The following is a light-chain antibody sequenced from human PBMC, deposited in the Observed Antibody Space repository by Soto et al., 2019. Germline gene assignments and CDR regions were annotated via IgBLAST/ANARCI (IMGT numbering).Light chain of an antibody. CDR3: QQCNTYPYT. CDR1: QSISSW. J-gene: IGKJ2*01. V-gene: IGKV1-5*01. Sequence: DIQMTQSPSTLSGSVGDRVTITCRASQSISSWLAWYQQKPGKAPKLLIYDASSLESGVPSRFSGSGSGTEFTLTISSLQPDDFATYYCQQCNTYPYTFGQGTKVDIK. CDR2: DAS.